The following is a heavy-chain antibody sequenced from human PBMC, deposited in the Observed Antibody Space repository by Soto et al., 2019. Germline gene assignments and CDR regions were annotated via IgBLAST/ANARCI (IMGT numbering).Heavy chain of an antibody. D-gene: IGHD7-27*01. J-gene: IGHJ4*02. CDR1: GFSLSTSGVG. CDR3: AHSLIPNWGSRGAFDY. Sequence: TLKESGPTLVKPTKTLTLTSTFSGFSLSTSGVGVGWIRDPPGKPLGWLALIYWDDDKRYSPSLKSRLTITKGTSKNQVVLTMTNMDPVDTATYYCAHSLIPNWGSRGAFDYWGQGTLVTVSS. V-gene: IGHV2-5*02. CDR2: IYWDDDK.